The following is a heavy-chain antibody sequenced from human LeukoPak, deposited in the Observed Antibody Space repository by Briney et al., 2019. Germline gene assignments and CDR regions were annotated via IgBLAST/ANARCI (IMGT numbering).Heavy chain of an antibody. CDR1: GFTFSSYA. D-gene: IGHD2-21*02. J-gene: IGHJ4*02. CDR2: ISGSGGST. CDR3: AKDRMVVTAPLEDY. Sequence: GSLRLSCGASGFTFSSYAMSWVRQAPGKGLEWVSAISGSGGSTYYADSAKGRFTISRDNSKNTLYLQMNSLRAEDTAVYYCAKDRMVVTAPLEDYWGQGTLVTVSS. V-gene: IGHV3-23*01.